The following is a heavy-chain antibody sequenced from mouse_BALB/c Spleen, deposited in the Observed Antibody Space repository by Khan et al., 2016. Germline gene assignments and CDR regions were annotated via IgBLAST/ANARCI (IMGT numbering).Heavy chain of an antibody. CDR3: YRVVVDYYPSSNY. J-gene: IGHJ2*01. CDR2: ISTGGGT. Sequence: EVELVESGGDLVKPGGSLKLSCTASGFSFSSYAMSWVRQTPEKRLEWVASISTGGGTYYPASVKGRFTISRDHARNILYLQLNSLRSEDTAKYCCYRVVVDYYPSSNYWGQDTTLTV. D-gene: IGHD1-1*01. CDR1: GFSFSSYA. V-gene: IGHV5-6-5*01.